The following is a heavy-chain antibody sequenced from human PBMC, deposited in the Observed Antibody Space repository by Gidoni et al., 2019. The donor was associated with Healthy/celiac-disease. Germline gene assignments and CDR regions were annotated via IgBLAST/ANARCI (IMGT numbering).Heavy chain of an antibody. V-gene: IGHV3-64*01. J-gene: IGHJ4*02. CDR1: VFTFSSYA. CDR2: IRSNGGST. CDR3: ARGSIVVVPAAIFY. Sequence: EVQLVESRGGVVQPGGSLRLSCAASVFTFSSYAMHWVRQDPGKGLEYVSAIRSNGGSTYYANSVKGRFTISRDNSNNTLYLQMGSLRAEDMAVYYCARGSIVVVPAAIFYWGQGTLVTVSS. D-gene: IGHD2-2*01.